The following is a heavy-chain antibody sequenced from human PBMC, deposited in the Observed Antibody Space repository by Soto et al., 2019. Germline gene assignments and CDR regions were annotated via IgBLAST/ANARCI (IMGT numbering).Heavy chain of an antibody. CDR1: GFTLSSYS. CDR2: ISISSTYI. D-gene: IGHD2-21*02. J-gene: IGHJ6*02. V-gene: IGHV3-21*01. CDR3: VREAGVVVVAAHYYYYGMDV. Sequence: PGGSLRLSCAGSGFTLSSYSMNWVRQAPGKGLQWVSSISISSTYIYYTDSVRGRFTISRDNAKNSLYLQMNSLRAEDTAVYYCVREAGVVVVAAHYYYYGMDVWGQGTTVTVSS.